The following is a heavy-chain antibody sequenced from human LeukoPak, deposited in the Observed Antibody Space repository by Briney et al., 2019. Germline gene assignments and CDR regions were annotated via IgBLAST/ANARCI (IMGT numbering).Heavy chain of an antibody. CDR1: GGSISSYY. Sequence: SETLSLNCTVSGGSISSYYWSWIRQPPGKGLEWIGYIYYSGSTNYNPSLKSRVTISVDTSKNQFSLKLSSVTAADTAVYYCARDGVTQTEGFDPWGQGTLVTVSS. J-gene: IGHJ5*02. CDR3: ARDGVTQTEGFDP. D-gene: IGHD2-8*01. CDR2: IYYSGST. V-gene: IGHV4-59*01.